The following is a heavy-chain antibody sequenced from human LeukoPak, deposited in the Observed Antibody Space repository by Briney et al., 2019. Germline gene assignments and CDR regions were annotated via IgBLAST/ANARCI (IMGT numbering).Heavy chain of an antibody. V-gene: IGHV5-51*01. D-gene: IGHD3-22*01. CDR3: ARPGYYYDSSGYYYVDY. CDR2: IYPGDSDT. CDR1: GYSFTSYC. Sequence: GESLKISCKGSGYSFTSYCIGWVRQMPGKGLEWMGIIYPGDSDTRYSPSFQGQVTISADKSISTAYLQWSSLKASDTAMYYCARPGYYYDSSGYYYVDYWGQGTLVTVSS. J-gene: IGHJ4*02.